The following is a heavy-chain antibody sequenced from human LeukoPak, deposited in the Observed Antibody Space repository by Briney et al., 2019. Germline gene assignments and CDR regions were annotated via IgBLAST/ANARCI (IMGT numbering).Heavy chain of an antibody. J-gene: IGHJ4*02. CDR2: INSDGRST. CDR3: ERGVSWCETIDY. D-gene: IGHD4/OR15-4a*01. Sequence: GGSVRLSCAASGFTFRSCLMHGLRQAPGKGGVGVSRINSDGRSTSYADCVKGRFTISRDNAKNTVYLQMNSRRAEDTGVYYCERGVSWCETIDYWGQGPLVTASS. V-gene: IGHV3-74*01. CDR1: GFTFRSCL.